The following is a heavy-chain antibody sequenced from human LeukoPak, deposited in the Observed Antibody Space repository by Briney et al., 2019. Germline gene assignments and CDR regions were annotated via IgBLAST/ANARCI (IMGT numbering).Heavy chain of an antibody. Sequence: PGGSLRLSCAASEFSVGSNYMTWVRQAPGKGLEWVSLIYSGGSTYYADSVKGRFTISRDNSKNTLYLQMNSLRAEDTALYYCSKDRAYGTSWYGCSTPWGQGTLVTVSS. D-gene: IGHD2-2*01. CDR3: SKDRAYGTSWYGCSTP. CDR2: IYSGGST. V-gene: IGHV3-66*01. J-gene: IGHJ5*02. CDR1: EFSVGSNY.